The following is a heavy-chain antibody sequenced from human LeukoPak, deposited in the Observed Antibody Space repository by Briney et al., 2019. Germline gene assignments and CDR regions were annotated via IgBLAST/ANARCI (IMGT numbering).Heavy chain of an antibody. V-gene: IGHV4-30-4*08. CDR1: GGSISSGDYY. CDR2: IYYSGSA. Sequence: PWETLSLTCTVSGGSISSGDYYWSWIRQPPGKGLEWIGYIYYSGSAYYNPSLKSRVTISVDTSKNQFSLKLSSVTAADTAVYYCARGADYYYMDVWGKGTTVTVSS. J-gene: IGHJ6*03. CDR3: ARGADYYYMDV.